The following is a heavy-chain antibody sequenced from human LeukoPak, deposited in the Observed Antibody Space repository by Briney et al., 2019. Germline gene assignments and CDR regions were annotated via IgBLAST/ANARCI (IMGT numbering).Heavy chain of an antibody. CDR2: IYSGGDT. CDR1: GVTVSNNL. J-gene: IGHJ4*02. Sequence: PGGSLSLSCAASGVTVSNNLMNWVREAPGEGREWVSLIYSGGDTHYADSVKGRFTISRDKSKNTLYLQMNSLRVEDTAVYYCARDPPAVAINTYGWGQGTLVTVSS. CDR3: ARDPPAVAINTYG. V-gene: IGHV3-66*01. D-gene: IGHD5-24*01.